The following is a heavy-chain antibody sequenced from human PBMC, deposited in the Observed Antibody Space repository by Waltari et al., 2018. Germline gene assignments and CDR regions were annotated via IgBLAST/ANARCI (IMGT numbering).Heavy chain of an antibody. J-gene: IGHJ4*02. V-gene: IGHV4-59*01. D-gene: IGHD3-22*01. CDR2: IYYSGGT. CDR3: ASSYDSSGYYYDVVRPFDY. Sequence: QVQLQESGPGLVKPSETLSLTCTVSGGSISSYSWSWIRQPPGKGLEWIGYIYYSGGTNYNPAIKSRVTIAVDTAKNQFSLKLSSVTAADTAVYYCASSYDSSGYYYDVVRPFDYWGQGTLVTVSS. CDR1: GGSISSYS.